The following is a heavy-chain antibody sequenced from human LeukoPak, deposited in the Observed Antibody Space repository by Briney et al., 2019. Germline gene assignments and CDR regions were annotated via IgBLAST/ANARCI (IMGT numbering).Heavy chain of an antibody. CDR3: ARHFAYSSSSYFDY. J-gene: IGHJ4*02. D-gene: IGHD6-6*01. Sequence: SETLSLTCGVSGGSISNTNWWTWFRQPPGKGLEWIGEVNLQGSTNYNPSLKSRVTMFEDKSKNQFSLRLSSVTVADTAVYYCARHFAYSSSSYFDYWGQGSLVTVSS. V-gene: IGHV4-4*02. CDR2: VNLQGST. CDR1: GGSISNTNW.